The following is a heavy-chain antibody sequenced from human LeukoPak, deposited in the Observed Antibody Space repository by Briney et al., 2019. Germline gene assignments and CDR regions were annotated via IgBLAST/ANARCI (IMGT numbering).Heavy chain of an antibody. CDR1: GFTFSDYY. Sequence: PGGSLRLSCAASGFTFSDYYISWIRQAPGKGLEWVSYISSSSSYTNYADSVKGRFTISRDNAKNSVYLQMNNLRDEDTAVYYCARGSGNSFDYWGQGALVTVSS. D-gene: IGHD3-10*01. CDR2: ISSSSSYT. J-gene: IGHJ4*02. CDR3: ARGSGNSFDY. V-gene: IGHV3-11*06.